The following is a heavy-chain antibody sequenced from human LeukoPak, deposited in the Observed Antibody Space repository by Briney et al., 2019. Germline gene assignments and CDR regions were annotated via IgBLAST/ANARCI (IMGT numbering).Heavy chain of an antibody. J-gene: IGHJ5*02. V-gene: IGHV1-2*02. CDR1: GYTFTGYY. D-gene: IGHD2-8*01. Sequence: ASVKVSCKAPGYTFTGYYTHWVRQAPGQGLEWMGWINPNSGGTNYAQKFQGRVTMTRDTSISTAYMELSRLRSDDTAVYYCARPLLPYCTNGVCYEAGRLWFDPWGQGTLVTVSS. CDR2: INPNSGGT. CDR3: ARPLLPYCTNGVCYEAGRLWFDP.